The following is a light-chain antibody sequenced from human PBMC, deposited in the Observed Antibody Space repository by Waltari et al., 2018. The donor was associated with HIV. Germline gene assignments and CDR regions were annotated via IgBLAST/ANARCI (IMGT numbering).Light chain of an antibody. Sequence: SYVLTQPPSVSVAPGKTATISCGGNNLGSKSGQWYQQARGQARFLVRYYENDRPSGIPEIFYGWIHGTAATLSISRVEAGDDADYYCQVWDSGSDQVVFGGGTHLTV. V-gene: IGLV3-21*04. J-gene: IGLJ2*01. CDR2: YEN. CDR3: QVWDSGSDQVV. CDR1: NLGSKS.